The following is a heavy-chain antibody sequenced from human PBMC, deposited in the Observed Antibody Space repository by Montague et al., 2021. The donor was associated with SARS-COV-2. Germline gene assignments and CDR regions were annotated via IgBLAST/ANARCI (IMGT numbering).Heavy chain of an antibody. J-gene: IGHJ6*02. Sequence: SETLSLTCTVSGGSISSYYWSWIRQPPGKGLEWIGYIYYSGSTNYNPSLKSRVTISVDTSKNQFSQKLSSVTAADTAVYYCARVGGSGWSNLGMGVWGQGTTVTVSS. CDR3: ARVGGSGWSNLGMGV. CDR2: IYYSGST. D-gene: IGHD6-19*01. V-gene: IGHV4-59*01. CDR1: GGSISSYY.